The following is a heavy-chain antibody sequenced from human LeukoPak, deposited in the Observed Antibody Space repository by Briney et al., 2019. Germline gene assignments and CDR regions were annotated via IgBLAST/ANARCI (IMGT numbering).Heavy chain of an antibody. CDR3: ARAEKNYGGVWLFDY. D-gene: IGHD4-23*01. J-gene: IGHJ4*02. CDR2: IIPISGTA. V-gene: IGHV1-69*05. CDR1: GGTFSSYA. Sequence: SVKVSCKASGGTFSSYAISWVRQAPGQGLEWMGGIIPISGTANHAQKFQGRVTITTDESTSTAYMELSSLRSEDTAVYYCARAEKNYGGVWLFDYWGQGTLVTVSS.